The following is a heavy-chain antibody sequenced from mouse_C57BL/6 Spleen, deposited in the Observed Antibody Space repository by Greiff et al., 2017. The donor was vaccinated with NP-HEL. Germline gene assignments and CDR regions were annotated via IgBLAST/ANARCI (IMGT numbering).Heavy chain of an antibody. Sequence: EVKVVESGGGLVKPGGSLKLSCAASGFTFSSYAMSWVRQTPEKRLEWVATISDGGSYTYYPDNVKGRFTISRDNAKNNLYLQMSHLKSEDTAMYYCARDRDYSFYFDYWGQGTTLTVSS. J-gene: IGHJ2*01. V-gene: IGHV5-4*01. D-gene: IGHD2-12*01. CDR3: ARDRDYSFYFDY. CDR1: GFTFSSYA. CDR2: ISDGGSYT.